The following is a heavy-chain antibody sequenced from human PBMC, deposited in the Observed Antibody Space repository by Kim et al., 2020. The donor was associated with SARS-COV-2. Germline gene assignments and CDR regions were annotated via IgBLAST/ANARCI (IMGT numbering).Heavy chain of an antibody. CDR3: TSTGLGY. V-gene: IGHV3-73*01. J-gene: IGHJ4*02. CDR1: GFTFSDST. CDR2: IRSKVTNYAT. Sequence: GGSLRLSCAASGFTFSDSTMHWVRQTSGEGLEWLGQIRSKVTNYATRYTAAVKGRFTISRDDSQNTAYLQMNSLETDDTAVYYCTSTGLGYWGQGTLVTVSS.